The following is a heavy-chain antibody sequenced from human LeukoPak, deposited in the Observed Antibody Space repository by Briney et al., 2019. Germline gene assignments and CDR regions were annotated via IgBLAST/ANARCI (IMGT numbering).Heavy chain of an antibody. CDR3: ARDQRGDSAYDFDY. V-gene: IGHV4-4*02. Sequence: PSETLSLTCAVSGGSISSSNWWSWVRRPPGKGLEWIGEIYHSGSTNYNPSLKSRVTISVDTSKKQLSLKLRSVTAADTAVYYCARDQRGDSAYDFDYWGQGILVTVSS. CDR2: IYHSGST. CDR1: GGSISSSNW. J-gene: IGHJ4*02. D-gene: IGHD5-12*01.